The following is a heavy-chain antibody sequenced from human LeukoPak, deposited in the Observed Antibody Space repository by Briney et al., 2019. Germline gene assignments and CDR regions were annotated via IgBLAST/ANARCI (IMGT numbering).Heavy chain of an antibody. Sequence: GGSLRLSCAASGFTFDDYAMHWVRQAPGKGLEWVSGISWNSGSIGYADSVKGRFTISRDTAKNSLYLQMNSLRAEDTALYYCAKDIGGYGSGATTAVDCWGQGTLVTVSS. CDR1: GFTFDDYA. CDR3: AKDIGGYGSGATTAVDC. V-gene: IGHV3-9*01. D-gene: IGHD3-10*01. CDR2: ISWNSGSI. J-gene: IGHJ4*02.